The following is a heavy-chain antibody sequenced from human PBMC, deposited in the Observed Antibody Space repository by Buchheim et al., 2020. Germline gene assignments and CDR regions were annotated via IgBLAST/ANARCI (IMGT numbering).Heavy chain of an antibody. CDR3: ARGGYGSSWYAYYYGMDV. V-gene: IGHV3-7*01. CDR2: IKQDGSEK. D-gene: IGHD6-13*01. CDR1: EFTFSSYW. J-gene: IGHJ6*02. Sequence: VQLVESGGGLVKPGGSLRLSCTASEFTFSSYWMSWVRQAPGKGLEWVANIKQDGSEKYYVDSVKGRFTISRDNAKNSLYLQMNSLRAEDTAVYYCARGGYGSSWYAYYYGMDVWGQGTT.